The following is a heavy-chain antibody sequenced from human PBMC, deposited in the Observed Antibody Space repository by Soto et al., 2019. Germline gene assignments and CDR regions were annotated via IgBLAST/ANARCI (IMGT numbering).Heavy chain of an antibody. Sequence: QVQLQESGPGLVKPSGTLSLTCAVSGGSISSSNWWSWVRQPPGKGLAWIGEIYHSGSTNYNPALKSPVTITVDKAKNPFSLKLSSGTAADTAVDYYARDLGSSGWYSRWFDPWCQGTLVTVSS. J-gene: IGHJ5*02. CDR3: ARDLGSSGWYSRWFDP. CDR1: GGSISSSNW. D-gene: IGHD6-19*01. CDR2: IYHSGST. V-gene: IGHV4-4*02.